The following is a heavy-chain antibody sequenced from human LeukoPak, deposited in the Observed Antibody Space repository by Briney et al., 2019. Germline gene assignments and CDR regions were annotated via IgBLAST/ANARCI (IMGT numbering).Heavy chain of an antibody. CDR1: GGSISSYY. CDR3: ARGGRYSSSWYVGFDY. CDR2: IYTSGST. V-gene: IGHV4-4*07. J-gene: IGHJ4*02. Sequence: SETLSLTCTVSGGSISSYYWSWIRQPAGKGLEWIGRIYTSGSTNYNPSLKSRVTMSVDTSKNQFSLKLSSVTAADTAVYYCARGGRYSSSWYVGFDYWGQGTLVTVSS. D-gene: IGHD6-13*01.